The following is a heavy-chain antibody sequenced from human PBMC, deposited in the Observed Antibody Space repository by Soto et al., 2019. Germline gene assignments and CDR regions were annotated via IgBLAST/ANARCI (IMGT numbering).Heavy chain of an antibody. J-gene: IGHJ6*02. V-gene: IGHV4-39*01. Sequence: SETLSLTCTVSGGSISSSSYYWGRIRQPPGKGLEWIGSIYYSGSTHYNPSLKSRVTISVDTSKNQFSLKLSSVTAADTAVYYCARHSATVTAGYYYYGMDAWGQGTTVTVSS. CDR1: GGSISSSSYY. D-gene: IGHD4-17*01. CDR3: ARHSATVTAGYYYYGMDA. CDR2: IYYSGST.